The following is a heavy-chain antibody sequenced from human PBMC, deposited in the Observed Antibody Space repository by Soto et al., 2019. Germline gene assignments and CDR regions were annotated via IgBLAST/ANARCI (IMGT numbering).Heavy chain of an antibody. J-gene: IGHJ5*02. D-gene: IGHD4-17*01. CDR3: AAVSRYGDYVTWFDP. V-gene: IGHV1-69*02. Sequence: QVQLVQSGAEVKKPGSSVKVSCKASGGTFSSYTISWVRQAPGQGLEWMGRIIPILGIANYAQKFQGRVTTTADKSTSTAHMELSSLRSEDTAVYYCAAVSRYGDYVTWFDPWGQGTLVTVSS. CDR2: IIPILGIA. CDR1: GGTFSSYT.